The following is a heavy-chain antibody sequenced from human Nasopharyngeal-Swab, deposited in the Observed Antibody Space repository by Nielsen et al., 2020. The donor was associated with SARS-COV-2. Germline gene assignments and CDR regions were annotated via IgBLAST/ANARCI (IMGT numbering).Heavy chain of an antibody. D-gene: IGHD6-13*01. CDR1: GFTFTSSA. CDR3: AALTIAAAGRVAFDI. V-gene: IGHV1-58*01. CDR2: IVVGSGNT. J-gene: IGHJ3*02. Sequence: SVKVSCKASGFTFTSSAVQWVRQARGQRLEWIGWIVVGSGNTNYARKFQERVTITRDMSTSTAYMELSSLRSEDTAVYYCAALTIAAAGRVAFDIWGQGTMVTVSS.